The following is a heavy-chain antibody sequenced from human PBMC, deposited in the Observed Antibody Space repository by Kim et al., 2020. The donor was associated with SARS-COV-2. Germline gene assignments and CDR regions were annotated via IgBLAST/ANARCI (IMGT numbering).Heavy chain of an antibody. CDR3: TRDVGWRPYDV. CDR2: ISHDGNFI. CDR1: GFTFSSYV. Sequence: GGSLRLSCAASGFTFSSYVMHWVRQAPGKGLEWVSRISHDGNFISYADSLKGRFTVSRDNAENTLYLQMNSLRAEDTAVYYCTRDVGWRPYDVWGQGTLVTVSS. J-gene: IGHJ4*02. D-gene: IGHD3-3*01. V-gene: IGHV3-74*01.